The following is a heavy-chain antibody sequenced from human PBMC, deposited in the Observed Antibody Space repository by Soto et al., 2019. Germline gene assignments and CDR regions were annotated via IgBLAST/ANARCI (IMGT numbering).Heavy chain of an antibody. CDR1: GGSISSYY. J-gene: IGHJ6*02. CDR3: ARGYYDSSGYLYYYYYGMDV. Sequence: SVTLSLTCTVSGGSISSYYWSWIRQPPGKGLEWIGYIYYSGSTNYNPSLKSRVTISVDTSKNQFSLKLSSVTAADTAVYYCARGYYDSSGYLYYYYYGMDVWGQGTTVTVSS. V-gene: IGHV4-59*01. D-gene: IGHD3-22*01. CDR2: IYYSGST.